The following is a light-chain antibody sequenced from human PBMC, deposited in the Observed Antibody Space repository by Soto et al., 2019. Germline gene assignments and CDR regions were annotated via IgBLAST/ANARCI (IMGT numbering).Light chain of an antibody. J-gene: IGKJ2*01. CDR2: GAS. Sequence: EIVLTQSPGTLSLSPGERATLSCRASQSVSSNYLAWYQHKPGQAPRLLISGASSRATGIPDRFRGSGSGTYFTLSISRLEPEDFAVYDCQQYGSSPLYTFGQGTKLEIK. CDR3: QQYGSSPLYT. V-gene: IGKV3-20*01. CDR1: QSVSSNY.